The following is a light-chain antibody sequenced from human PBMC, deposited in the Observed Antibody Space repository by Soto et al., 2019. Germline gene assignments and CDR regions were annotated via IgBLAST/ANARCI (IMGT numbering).Light chain of an antibody. Sequence: AIQVTQSPSSLSASVGDTVTITCRASQGISSAFAWYQQKPGKVPRFLIYDVFNLQIGVPSRFSGSGSGTDFTLTISRLQPEDFATYYCQQLETYPLTFGQGTRLEVK. CDR1: QGISSA. V-gene: IGKV1-13*02. CDR3: QQLETYPLT. CDR2: DVF. J-gene: IGKJ5*01.